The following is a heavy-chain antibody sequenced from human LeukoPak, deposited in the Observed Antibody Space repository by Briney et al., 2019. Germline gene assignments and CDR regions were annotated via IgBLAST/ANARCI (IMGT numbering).Heavy chain of an antibody. CDR2: IYSGVST. V-gene: IGHV3-53*01. J-gene: IGHJ4*02. D-gene: IGHD1-26*01. Sequence: TGGSLRLSCAASGFTVGSSYMGWVRQAPGKGLEWVSVIYSGVSTYYADSMRGRFTLSRDNSKNSLYLQVNSLRAEDTAVYYCARLSGSYYEADYWGQGTLVTVS. CDR1: GFTVGSSY. CDR3: ARLSGSYYEADY.